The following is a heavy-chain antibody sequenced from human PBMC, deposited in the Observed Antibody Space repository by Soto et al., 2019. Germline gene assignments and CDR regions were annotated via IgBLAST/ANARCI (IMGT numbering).Heavy chain of an antibody. V-gene: IGHV4-31*03. D-gene: IGHD3-3*01. Sequence: PSETLSLTCTVSGGSINSGGYYWSWIRQHPGKGLEWIGYIYYSGSTYYNPSLKSRVTISIDTSKNQFSLKLSSVTAADTAVYYCARAQTILGIITVFDYWGQGTPVTFSS. CDR2: IYYSGST. CDR3: ARAQTILGIITVFDY. J-gene: IGHJ4*02. CDR1: GGSINSGGYY.